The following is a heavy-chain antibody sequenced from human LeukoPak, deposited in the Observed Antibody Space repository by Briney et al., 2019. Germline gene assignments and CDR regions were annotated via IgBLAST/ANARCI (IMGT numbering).Heavy chain of an antibody. CDR2: IDPSDSYT. Sequence: GESLKISCKGSGYSFTSYWISWVRQMPGKGLEWMGRIDPSDSYTNYSPSFQGHVTISADKSISTAYLQWSSLKASDTAMYYCARQIVTIFGVADYGMDVWGQGTTVTVSS. D-gene: IGHD3-3*01. CDR3: ARQIVTIFGVADYGMDV. J-gene: IGHJ6*02. V-gene: IGHV5-10-1*01. CDR1: GYSFTSYW.